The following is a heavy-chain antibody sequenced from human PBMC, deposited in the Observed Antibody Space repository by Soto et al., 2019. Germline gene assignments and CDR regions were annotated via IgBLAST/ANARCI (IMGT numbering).Heavy chain of an antibody. CDR1: GIPISNSMYH. J-gene: IGHJ4*02. CDR2: IYYSGST. V-gene: IGHV4-39*01. CDR3: ATTSIAARTFDY. Sequence: SHALSPTPIRSGIPISNSMYHRRWRRHPPGEGQEWIGCIYYSGSTYYNPPGKSRVTISVDTSKNQFSLKLSSVTAADTAVYYCATTSIAARTFDYWGQGTLVTVSS. D-gene: IGHD6-6*01.